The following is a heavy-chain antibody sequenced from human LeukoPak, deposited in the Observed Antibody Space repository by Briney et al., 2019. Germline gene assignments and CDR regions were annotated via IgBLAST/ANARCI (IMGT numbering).Heavy chain of an antibody. Sequence: TVKVSCKASGGTFSSYAFSWVRQAPGQGLEWMGRIIPMLGIASYAQQFQGRVTISADKSTSTAYMEVSSLRSEDTAMYYCARGGIDGYSFDLWGRGTLVTVSS. D-gene: IGHD5-24*01. CDR1: GGTFSSYA. CDR3: ARGGIDGYSFDL. V-gene: IGHV1-69*04. CDR2: IIPMLGIA. J-gene: IGHJ2*01.